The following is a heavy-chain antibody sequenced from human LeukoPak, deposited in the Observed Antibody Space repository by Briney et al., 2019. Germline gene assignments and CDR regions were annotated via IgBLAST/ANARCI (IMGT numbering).Heavy chain of an antibody. Sequence: SETLSLTCTGSGGSISSYYWGWIRQPPGKGLEWIGYIYYSGSTNYNPSLKSRVTISVDTSKNQFSLKLSSVTAADTAVYYCARSQGVYWGQGTLVTVSS. D-gene: IGHD3-10*01. J-gene: IGHJ4*02. V-gene: IGHV4-59*01. CDR3: ARSQGVY. CDR1: GGSISSYY. CDR2: IYYSGST.